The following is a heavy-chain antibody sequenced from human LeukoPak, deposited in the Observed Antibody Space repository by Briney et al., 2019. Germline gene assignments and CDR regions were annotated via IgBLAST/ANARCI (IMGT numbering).Heavy chain of an antibody. V-gene: IGHV3-21*01. CDR1: GFTFSSYS. Sequence: PGGSLRLSCAASGFTFSSYSMNWVRQAPGKGLEWVSSISSSSSYIYYADSVKGRFTISRDNAKNSLYLQMNSLRAEDTAVYYCARVLITVAGTRAIDYWGQGTLVTVSS. CDR3: ARVLITVAGTRAIDY. J-gene: IGHJ4*02. CDR2: ISSSSSYI. D-gene: IGHD6-19*01.